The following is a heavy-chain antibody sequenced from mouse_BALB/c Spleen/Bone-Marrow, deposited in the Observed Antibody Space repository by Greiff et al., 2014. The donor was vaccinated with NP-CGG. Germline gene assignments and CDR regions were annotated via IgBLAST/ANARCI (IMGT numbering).Heavy chain of an antibody. V-gene: IGHV3-8*02. D-gene: IGHD1-1*01. Sequence: EVQGVESEPSLVKPSQTLSLTCSVTGDSITSGYWNWIRKFPGNKLEYMGYISYSGSTYCNPSLKSRISITRDTSKNQYYLQLNSVTTEDTATYYCARGGGSSYNYAMDYWGQGTSVTVSS. CDR1: GDSITSGY. CDR2: ISYSGST. J-gene: IGHJ4*01. CDR3: ARGGGSSYNYAMDY.